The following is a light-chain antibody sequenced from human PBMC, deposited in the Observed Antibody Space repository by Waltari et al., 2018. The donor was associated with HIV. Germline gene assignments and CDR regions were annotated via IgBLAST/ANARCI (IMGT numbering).Light chain of an antibody. CDR3: AAWDDSLNGQVV. CDR1: RSHPGPTT. CDR2: NNK. V-gene: IGLV1-44*01. J-gene: IGLJ3*02. Sequence: QSVLTQPPSASGTPGHRVTLSCSGSRSHPGPTTVSWYQQVPGTSPKLLIYNNKQRPSGVPARFSGSKSGTSASLAITGLQSEDEADYHCAAWDDSLNGQVVFGGGTKLTVL.